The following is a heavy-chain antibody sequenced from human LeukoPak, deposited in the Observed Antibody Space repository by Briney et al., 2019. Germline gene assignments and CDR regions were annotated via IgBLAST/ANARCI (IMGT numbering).Heavy chain of an antibody. J-gene: IGHJ4*02. CDR2: ISSSSSYI. Sequence: GGSLRLSCAASGFTFSRYNMNWVRQATGKGLEWVSSISSSSSYIYYTDSVKGRFTISRDNAKNSLYLQMNSLRADDTAIYYCARVSLGAAAGTSRWGQGTLVTVSS. V-gene: IGHV3-21*01. D-gene: IGHD6-13*01. CDR1: GFTFSRYN. CDR3: ARVSLGAAAGTSR.